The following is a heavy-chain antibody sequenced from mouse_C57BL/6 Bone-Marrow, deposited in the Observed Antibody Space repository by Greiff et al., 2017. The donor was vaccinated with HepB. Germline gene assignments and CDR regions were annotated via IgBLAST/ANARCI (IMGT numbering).Heavy chain of an antibody. J-gene: IGHJ1*03. CDR1: GYTFTSYW. CDR3: TRWTWDPHWYFDV. Sequence: VQLQQSGTVLARPGASVKMSCKTSGYTFTSYWMHWVKQRPGKGLEWIGAIYPGNSDTSYNQKFKGEAKLTAVTSASTAYMELSSLTNEDSAVYYCTRWTWDPHWYFDVWGTGTTVTVSS. CDR2: IYPGNSDT. V-gene: IGHV1-5*01. D-gene: IGHD4-1*01.